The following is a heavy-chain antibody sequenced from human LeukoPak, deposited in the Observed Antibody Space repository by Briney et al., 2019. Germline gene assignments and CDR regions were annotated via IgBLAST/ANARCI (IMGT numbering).Heavy chain of an antibody. J-gene: IGHJ3*02. CDR2: IYHSGST. D-gene: IGHD6-13*01. CDR3: ARDSSSPSSDAFDI. CDR1: GYSISSGYY. Sequence: PSETLSLTCAVSGYSISSGYYWGWIRQPPGKGLEWIGSIYHSGSTYYNPSLKSRVTISVDTSKNQFSLKLSSVTAADTAVYYCARDSSSPSSDAFDIWGQGAMVTVSS. V-gene: IGHV4-38-2*01.